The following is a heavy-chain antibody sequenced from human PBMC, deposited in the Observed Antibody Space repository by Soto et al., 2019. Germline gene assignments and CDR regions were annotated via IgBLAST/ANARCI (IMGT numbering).Heavy chain of an antibody. D-gene: IGHD2-2*01. CDR2: ISSSGSTI. Sequence: GGSLRLSCAASGFTFSDYYMSWIRQAPGKGLEWVSYISSSGSTIYYADSVKGRFTISRDNAKNSLYLQMNSLRAEDTAVYYCARQGDCSSTSCWNDYWGQGTLVTVSS. V-gene: IGHV3-11*01. CDR1: GFTFSDYY. J-gene: IGHJ4*02. CDR3: ARQGDCSSTSCWNDY.